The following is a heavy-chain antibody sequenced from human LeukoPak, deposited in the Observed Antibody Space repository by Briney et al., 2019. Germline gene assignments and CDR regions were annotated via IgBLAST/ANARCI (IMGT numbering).Heavy chain of an antibody. Sequence: GGSLRLSCAASGFTFEDHVMHWVRQAPGKGLEWVSSISWSGDRMGYADAVKGRFTISRNNAKNSLFLQMNSLRVEDTALYYCAKDLGGSATTVWGQGTLVTVSS. CDR1: GFTFEDHV. V-gene: IGHV3-9*01. CDR2: ISWSGDRM. D-gene: IGHD2-2*01. CDR3: AKDLGGSATTV. J-gene: IGHJ4*02.